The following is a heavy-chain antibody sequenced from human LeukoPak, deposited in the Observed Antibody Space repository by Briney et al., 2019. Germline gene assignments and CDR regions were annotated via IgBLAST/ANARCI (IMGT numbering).Heavy chain of an antibody. CDR3: ARGPNYVWGSYRYFDY. D-gene: IGHD3-16*02. CDR1: GASISSGDYY. CDR2: IYYSGTT. J-gene: IGHJ4*02. Sequence: SETLSLTCTVSGASISSGDYYWSCIRQPPGKGLEWIGYIYYSGTTNYNPSLKTRVTISVDTSKNQFSLKLSSVTAADTAVYYCARGPNYVWGSYRYFDYWGQGILVTVSS. V-gene: IGHV4-30-4*01.